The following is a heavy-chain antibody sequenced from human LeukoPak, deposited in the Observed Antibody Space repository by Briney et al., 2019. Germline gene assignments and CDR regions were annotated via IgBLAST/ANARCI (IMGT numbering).Heavy chain of an antibody. V-gene: IGHV4-59*01. CDR1: GGSISSYY. Sequence: SETLSLTCTVSGGSISSYYWSWIWQPPGKGLEWIGYIYYSGCTNYNPSLKSRVTISVDTSKNQFSLKLSSVTAADTAVYYCGRDSADSSGYYDYWGQGTLVTVSS. D-gene: IGHD3-22*01. J-gene: IGHJ4*02. CDR3: GRDSADSSGYYDY. CDR2: IYYSGCT.